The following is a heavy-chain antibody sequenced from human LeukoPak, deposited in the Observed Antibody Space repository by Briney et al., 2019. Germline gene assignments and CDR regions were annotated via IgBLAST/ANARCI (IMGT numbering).Heavy chain of an antibody. CDR3: ARALQYYDSSGLTAFDI. CDR1: GYTFTSYG. Sequence: ASVKVSCKASGYTFTSYGISWVRQAPGQGLEWMGWISAYNGNTNYAQKLQGRVTMTTDTSTSTAYMELRSLGSDDTAVYYCARALQYYDSSGLTAFDIWGQGTMVTVSS. CDR2: ISAYNGNT. D-gene: IGHD3-22*01. J-gene: IGHJ3*02. V-gene: IGHV1-18*01.